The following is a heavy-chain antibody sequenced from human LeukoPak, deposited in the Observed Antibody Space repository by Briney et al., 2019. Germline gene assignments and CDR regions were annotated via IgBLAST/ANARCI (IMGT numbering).Heavy chain of an antibody. V-gene: IGHV4-59*01. CDR3: ARVRSSGWIEYFQH. Sequence: SETLSLTCTVSGGSISSYYWSWIRQPPGKGLEWIGYIYYSGSTNYNPSLKSRVTLSVDTSKNQFSLKLSSVTAADTAVYYCARVRSSGWIEYFQHWGQGTLVTVSS. CDR1: GGSISSYY. J-gene: IGHJ1*01. CDR2: IYYSGST. D-gene: IGHD6-19*01.